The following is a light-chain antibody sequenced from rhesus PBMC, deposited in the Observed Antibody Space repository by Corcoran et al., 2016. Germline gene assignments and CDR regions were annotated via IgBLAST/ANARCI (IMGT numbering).Light chain of an antibody. Sequence: DIQMTQSPSSLYASVGDTVTITCRASQGISSYLAWYQQKPGKAPKLLIYKASNLQSGVPSRFSGSGSGTDFTLTISSLQPEDFATYYCQQHNSDPPTFGGGTKVELK. V-gene: IGKV1-25*01. CDR1: QGISSY. CDR2: KAS. J-gene: IGKJ4*01. CDR3: QQHNSDPPT.